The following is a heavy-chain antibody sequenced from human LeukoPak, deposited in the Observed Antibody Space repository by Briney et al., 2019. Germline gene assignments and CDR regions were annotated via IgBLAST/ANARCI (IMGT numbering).Heavy chain of an antibody. V-gene: IGHV1-18*01. Sequence: GASVKVSCKASGYTFTSYGISWVRQAPGQGLEWMGWISAYNGNINYAQKLQGRVTMTTDTSTSTAYMELRSLRPDDTAVYYCARFAAGKKFDYWGQGTLVTVSS. J-gene: IGHJ4*02. CDR2: ISAYNGNI. CDR1: GYTFTSYG. D-gene: IGHD6-13*01. CDR3: ARFAAGKKFDY.